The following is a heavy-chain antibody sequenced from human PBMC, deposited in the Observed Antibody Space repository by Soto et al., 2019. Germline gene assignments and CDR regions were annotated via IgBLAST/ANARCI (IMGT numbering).Heavy chain of an antibody. CDR1: GGSISSYY. J-gene: IGHJ5*02. D-gene: IGHD4-4*01. CDR2: IYYSGRT. CDR3: ARGGNDYSNYVLAWFDP. Sequence: QVQLQESGPGLVKPSETLSLTCTVSGGSISSYYWSWIRQPPGKGLEWIGYIYYSGRTNYNPSLKSRVTISVDTSKNQYSLKLSSVTAADTAVYYCARGGNDYSNYVLAWFDPWGQGTLVTVSS. V-gene: IGHV4-59*01.